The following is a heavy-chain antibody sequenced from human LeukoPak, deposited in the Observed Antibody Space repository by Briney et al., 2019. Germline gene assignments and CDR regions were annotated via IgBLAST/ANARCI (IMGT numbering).Heavy chain of an antibody. V-gene: IGHV3-21*06. CDR2: ITGSGPYM. CDR1: GFTFSTFA. Sequence: PGGSLRLSCAAPGFTFSTFAMHWVRLSPGKGLEWVSSITGSGPYMLYADSVKHRFTISRDNTKNLLYLEMNSLRAEDTAMYFCVRDVGAVRGEVYFDYWGQGTLVTVSS. CDR3: VRDVGAVRGEVYFDY. J-gene: IGHJ4*02. D-gene: IGHD3-10*01.